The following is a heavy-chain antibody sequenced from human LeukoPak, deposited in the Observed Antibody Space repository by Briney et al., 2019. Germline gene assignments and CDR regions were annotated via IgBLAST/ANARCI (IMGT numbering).Heavy chain of an antibody. Sequence: SQTLSLPCAISGDSVSSSGVAWNWIGQSPSGGLEWLGRTYYRSEWYNDYAPSVKSRITINPDTSKNQFSLHLSSVTPEDTAVYYCARDTSGDTAFDSWGQGTLVTVSS. CDR1: GDSVSSSGVA. CDR3: ARDTSGDTAFDS. J-gene: IGHJ4*02. V-gene: IGHV6-1*01. CDR2: TYYRSEWYN. D-gene: IGHD2-21*02.